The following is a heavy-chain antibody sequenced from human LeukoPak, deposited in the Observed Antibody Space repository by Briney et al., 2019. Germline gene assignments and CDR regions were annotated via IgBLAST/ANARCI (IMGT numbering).Heavy chain of an antibody. J-gene: IGHJ6*03. Sequence: GGSLRLSCVASGFTFNTHGMHWVRQAPGKGLEWVANIKQDGSEKYYVDSVKGRFTISRDNAKNSLYLQMNSLRAEDTAVYYCASRGPAYRYYYYYMDVWGKGTTVTVSS. CDR3: ASRGPAYRYYYYYMDV. CDR2: IKQDGSEK. CDR1: GFTFNTHG. D-gene: IGHD3-10*01. V-gene: IGHV3-7*01.